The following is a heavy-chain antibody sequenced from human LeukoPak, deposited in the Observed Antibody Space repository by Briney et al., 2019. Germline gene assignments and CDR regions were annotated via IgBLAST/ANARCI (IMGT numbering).Heavy chain of an antibody. V-gene: IGHV4-4*07. CDR1: GGSISSYC. D-gene: IGHD6-19*01. CDR2: IHTSGST. CDR3: ARGKVVAGTPGQNSWDY. J-gene: IGHJ4*02. Sequence: PSETLCLTCTVSGGSISSYCWNWIRQPAGKGLEWIGRIHTSGSTNYNPSLKSRVTMSVDTSKNQFSLKLSSVTAADTAVYYCARGKVVAGTPGQNSWDYWGQGTLVTVSS.